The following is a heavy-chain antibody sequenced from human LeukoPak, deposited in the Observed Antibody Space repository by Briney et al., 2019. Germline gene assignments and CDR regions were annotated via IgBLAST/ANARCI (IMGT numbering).Heavy chain of an antibody. J-gene: IGHJ4*02. CDR1: GFTFSSYE. CDR2: ISSSGSTI. D-gene: IGHD3-3*01. V-gene: IGHV3-48*03. CDR3: ARVLRFLRYFDY. Sequence: GGSLRLSCAASGFTFSSYEMNWVRQAPGKGLEWVSYISSSGSTIYYADSVKGRFTISRDSAKNSLYLQMNSLRAEDTAVYYCARVLRFLRYFDYWGQGTLVTVSS.